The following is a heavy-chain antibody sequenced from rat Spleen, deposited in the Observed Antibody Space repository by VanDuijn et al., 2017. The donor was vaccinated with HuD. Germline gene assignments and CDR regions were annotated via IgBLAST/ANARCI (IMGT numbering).Heavy chain of an antibody. D-gene: IGHD1-12*02. J-gene: IGHJ3*01. CDR1: GFTFTTYW. Sequence: EVQLVESGGGLVQPGRSLKLSCVASGFTFTTYWMTWIRQAPGKGLEWVASINNSGYNTYYRDSVEGRFTISRDNAQSTVYLKMNSMSYEDTATYYCTSHYDGTYSFTYWGQGTLVTVSS. CDR3: TSHYDGTYSFTY. CDR2: INNSGYNT. V-gene: IGHV5-31*01.